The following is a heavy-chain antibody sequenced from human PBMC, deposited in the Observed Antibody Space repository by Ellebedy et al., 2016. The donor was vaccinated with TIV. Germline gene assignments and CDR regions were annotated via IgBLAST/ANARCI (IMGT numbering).Heavy chain of an antibody. CDR1: GFTFTTYY. Sequence: GGSLRLSCAASGFTFTTYYMSWVRQAPGKGLEWVANIKQDGGAKYYVDSVKGRFTISRDNAKNSLYLQMNSLRAEDTAVYYCARAVAGTIVWFDPWGQGILVTVSS. CDR3: ARAVAGTIVWFDP. CDR2: IKQDGGAK. V-gene: IGHV3-7*03. J-gene: IGHJ5*02. D-gene: IGHD6-19*01.